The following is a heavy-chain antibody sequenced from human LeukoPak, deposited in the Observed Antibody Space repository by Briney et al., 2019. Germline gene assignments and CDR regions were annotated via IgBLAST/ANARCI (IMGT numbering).Heavy chain of an antibody. D-gene: IGHD5-12*01. CDR1: GXSISSSSYY. J-gene: IGHJ4*02. Sequence: SQTLSLTCTVSGXSISSSSYYWGWIRQPPGKGLEWIGSIYYSGSTYYNPSLKSRVTISVDTSKNQFSLKLSSVTAADTAVYYCARLVVATTYYFDYWGQGTLVTVSS. CDR3: ARLVVATTYYFDY. CDR2: IYYSGST. V-gene: IGHV4-39*01.